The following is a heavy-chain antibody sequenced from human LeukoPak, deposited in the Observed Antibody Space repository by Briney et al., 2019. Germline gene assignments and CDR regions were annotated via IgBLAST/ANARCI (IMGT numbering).Heavy chain of an antibody. Sequence: GGSLRLSCAASGFTFSSYSIDWVRQAPGKGLEWLSYISSSSSTIYYANSVKGRFTISRDNAKNSVYLQMNSLRAEDAAVYYCARVWSSGYTKDYWGQGTLVTVPS. J-gene: IGHJ4*02. CDR1: GFTFSSYS. CDR2: ISSSSSTI. D-gene: IGHD3-22*01. CDR3: ARVWSSGYTKDY. V-gene: IGHV3-48*04.